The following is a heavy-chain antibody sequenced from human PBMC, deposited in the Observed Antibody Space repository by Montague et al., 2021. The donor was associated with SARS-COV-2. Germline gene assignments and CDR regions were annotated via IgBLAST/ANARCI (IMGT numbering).Heavy chain of an antibody. J-gene: IGHJ6*02. D-gene: IGHD3-10*01. V-gene: IGHV3-13*04. CDR1: GFTFSSYD. Sequence: SLRLSCAASGFTFSSYDMHWVRQATGKGLEWVSAIDTAGDTYYPGSVTGRFTISRENAKNSLYLQMNSLRAGDTAVYYCARGVTMVQGVISRYYYYYGMDVWGQGTTVTFSS. CDR2: IDTAGDT. CDR3: ARGVTMVQGVISRYYYYYGMDV.